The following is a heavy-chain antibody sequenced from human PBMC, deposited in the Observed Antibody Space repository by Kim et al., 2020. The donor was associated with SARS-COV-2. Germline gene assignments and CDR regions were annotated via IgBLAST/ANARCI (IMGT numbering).Heavy chain of an antibody. CDR1: GGSISSSSYY. D-gene: IGHD2-2*01. Sequence: SETLSLTCTVSGGSISSSSYYWGWIRQPPGKGLEWIGSIYYSGSTYYNPSLKSRVTISVDTSKNQFSLKLSSVTAADTAVYYCARVLPKVVPAAMLNWYFDLWGRGTLVTVSS. CDR3: ARVLPKVVPAAMLNWYFDL. CDR2: IYYSGST. V-gene: IGHV4-39*07. J-gene: IGHJ2*01.